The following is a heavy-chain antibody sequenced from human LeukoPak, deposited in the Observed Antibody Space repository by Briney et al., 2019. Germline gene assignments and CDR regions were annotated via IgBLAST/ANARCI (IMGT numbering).Heavy chain of an antibody. CDR1: GYTFTGYY. J-gene: IGHJ3*02. Sequence: ASVKVSCKASGYTFTGYYMHWVRQAPGQGLEWMGWISPNSGGTNYAQKFQGRVTMTRDTSISTAYMELSRLRSDDTAVYYCARMAYCGGDCYSSVDAFDIWGQGTMVTVSS. CDR2: ISPNSGGT. D-gene: IGHD2-21*02. V-gene: IGHV1-2*02. CDR3: ARMAYCGGDCYSSVDAFDI.